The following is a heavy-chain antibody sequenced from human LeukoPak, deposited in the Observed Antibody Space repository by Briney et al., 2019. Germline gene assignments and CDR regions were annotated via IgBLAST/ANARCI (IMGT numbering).Heavy chain of an antibody. CDR3: ARDGALDSRFGELLSLDY. Sequence: GGSLRLSCAASGSTFSSYWMHWVRQAPGKGLMWVSRINSDGSSTSYADSVKGRFTISRDNAKNTLYLQMNSLTAEDTAVYYCARDGALDSRFGELLSLDYWGQGTLVTVSS. CDR1: GSTFSSYW. J-gene: IGHJ4*02. D-gene: IGHD3-10*01. V-gene: IGHV3-74*01. CDR2: INSDGSST.